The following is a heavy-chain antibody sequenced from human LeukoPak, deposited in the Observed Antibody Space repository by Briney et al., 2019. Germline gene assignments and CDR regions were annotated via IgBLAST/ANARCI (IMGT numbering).Heavy chain of an antibody. J-gene: IGHJ4*02. CDR3: ARALSEWRQSDY. CDR1: GFSVSSDY. D-gene: IGHD5-24*01. CDR2: IHSAGNT. Sequence: GGSLRLSCVTSGFSVSSDYVSWVRQAPGKGLEWVSLIHSAGNTYYADSVKGRFTISRDNSKNTLYLQMISLRQEDTAVYYCARALSEWRQSDYWGQGTLVTVSS. V-gene: IGHV3-66*01.